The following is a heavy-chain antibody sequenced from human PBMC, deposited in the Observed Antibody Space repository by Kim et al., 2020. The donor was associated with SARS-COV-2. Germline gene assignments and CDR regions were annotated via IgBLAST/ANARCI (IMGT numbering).Heavy chain of an antibody. CDR1: GFTFSSYG. CDR2: IWYDGTNK. V-gene: IGHV3-33*01. D-gene: IGHD3-10*01. J-gene: IGHJ4*02. Sequence: GGSLRLSCAASGFTFSSYGMHWVRQAPGKGLEWVAVIWYDGTNKYYADSVKGRFTISRDNSKNTLYLQMNSLRAEDTAVYYCARDRNDLLGFGESPGGLDCCGQGRHVTVPS. CDR3: ARDRNDLLGFGESPGGLDC.